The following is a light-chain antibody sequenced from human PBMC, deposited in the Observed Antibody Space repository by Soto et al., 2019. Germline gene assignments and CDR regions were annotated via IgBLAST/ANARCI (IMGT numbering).Light chain of an antibody. Sequence: QSALTQHASVSGSPGQSITISCTGSSSDTAGYNYVSWYQQHPGKAPKLMIYEVSNRPSGVSNRFSGSQSGNTASLTISGLQAEDEANYYCSSYTTSNTPLYVFGTGTKVTVL. V-gene: IGLV2-14*01. J-gene: IGLJ1*01. CDR2: EVS. CDR3: SSYTTSNTPLYV. CDR1: SSDTAGYNY.